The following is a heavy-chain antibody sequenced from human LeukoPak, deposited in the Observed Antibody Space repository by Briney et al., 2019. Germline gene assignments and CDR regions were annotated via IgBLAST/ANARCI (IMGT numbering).Heavy chain of an antibody. D-gene: IGHD2-21*02. V-gene: IGHV4-4*02. CDR1: GDSISSRNW. Sequence: TSGTLSLTCAVSGDSISSRNWWSWVRQPPEKGLEWIGEIFHSGSTNYNPSLKSRVTISVDKSRNLFSLNLSSVTAADTAVYYCARASVVVTADPDAFDMWGQGTLVTVSS. CDR2: IFHSGST. CDR3: ARASVVVTADPDAFDM. J-gene: IGHJ3*02.